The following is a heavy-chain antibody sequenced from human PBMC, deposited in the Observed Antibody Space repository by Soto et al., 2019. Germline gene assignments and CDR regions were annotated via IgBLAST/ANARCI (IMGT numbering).Heavy chain of an antibody. Sequence: EVQLVESGGGLVQPGGSLRLTCAASGFAFSDHYMDWVRQAPGKGLEWVARVRNKANSYTTEYVASVRGRFTVSRDDSKSSLYLQLNSLKTDYTAVYFCVRAGILTTPDYWGQGTLVTVSS. D-gene: IGHD4-4*01. CDR1: GFAFSDHY. J-gene: IGHJ4*02. V-gene: IGHV3-72*01. CDR2: VRNKANSYTT. CDR3: VRAGILTTPDY.